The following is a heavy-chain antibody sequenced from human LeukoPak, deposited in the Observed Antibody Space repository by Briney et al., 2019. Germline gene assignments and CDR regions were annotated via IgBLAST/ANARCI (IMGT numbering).Heavy chain of an antibody. D-gene: IGHD3-16*02. J-gene: IGHJ4*02. CDR3: TRLAYVWGSYRYLHFDY. CDR1: GGSFSGYY. CDR2: INHSGST. V-gene: IGHV4-34*01. Sequence: SETLSLTCAVYGGSFSGYYWSWIRQPPGKGLEWIGEINHSGSTNYNPSLKSRVTISVDTSKNQFSLKLSSVTAADTAVYYCTRLAYVWGSYRYLHFDYWGQGTLVTVSS.